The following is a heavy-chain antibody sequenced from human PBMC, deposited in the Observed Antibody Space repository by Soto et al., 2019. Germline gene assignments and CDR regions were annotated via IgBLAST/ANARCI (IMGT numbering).Heavy chain of an antibody. CDR3: ARLFDTSGWYDY. V-gene: IGHV5-51*01. Sequence: GESLKISCQGSGYSFTSYWIGWVRQMPGKGLERMGIIYPGDSDTRYSPSFQGQVTISADKSITTTYLQWSSLKASDTAIYYCARLFDTSGWYDYWGQGTLVTVSS. CDR2: IYPGDSDT. CDR1: GYSFTSYW. D-gene: IGHD6-19*01. J-gene: IGHJ4*02.